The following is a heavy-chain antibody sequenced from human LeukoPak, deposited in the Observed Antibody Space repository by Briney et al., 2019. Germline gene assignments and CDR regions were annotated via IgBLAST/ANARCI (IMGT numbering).Heavy chain of an antibody. J-gene: IGHJ3*02. CDR2: INSAGSGT. V-gene: IGHV3-74*01. D-gene: IGHD3-16*01. CDR1: GFTFNNYW. Sequence: GGSLRLSCGASGFTFNNYWMHWVRQAPGMGLVWVSRINSAGSGTTYADSVKGRVTISRDNAKNTLYLQMNSLRAEDAAVYYCARGKDGVWAFDIWGQGTTVTVSS. CDR3: ARGKDGVWAFDI.